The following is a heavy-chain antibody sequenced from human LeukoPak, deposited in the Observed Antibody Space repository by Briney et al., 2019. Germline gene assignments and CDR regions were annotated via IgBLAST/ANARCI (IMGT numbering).Heavy chain of an antibody. Sequence: GGSLRLSCAASGITASSNYMTWVRQPPGKGLQWVSVIYTGGTTYYADSVKGRFTISRGSSKNTLYLQMSSLRVDDTAVYYCARVVPYSEGKPFDPWGQGTLVTVSS. J-gene: IGHJ5*02. CDR1: GITASSNY. V-gene: IGHV3-66*01. CDR3: ARVVPYSEGKPFDP. D-gene: IGHD2-15*01. CDR2: IYTGGTT.